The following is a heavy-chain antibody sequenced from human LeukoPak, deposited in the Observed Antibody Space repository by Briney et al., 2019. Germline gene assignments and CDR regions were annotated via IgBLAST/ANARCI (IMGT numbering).Heavy chain of an antibody. D-gene: IGHD4-17*01. CDR1: GGSISSSSYY. CDR3: ARQISRYGDYGPYYYYYYYMDV. Sequence: SETLSLTCTVSGGSISSSSYYWGWIRQHPGTGLEWIGSINYSGSTYYNPSLRSRVTISVDTSKNQFSLKLSSVTAADTAVYYCARQISRYGDYGPYYYYYYYMDVWGKGTTVTVSS. CDR2: INYSGST. V-gene: IGHV4-39*01. J-gene: IGHJ6*03.